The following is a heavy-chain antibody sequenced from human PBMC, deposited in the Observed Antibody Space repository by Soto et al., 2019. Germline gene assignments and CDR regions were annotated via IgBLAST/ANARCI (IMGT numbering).Heavy chain of an antibody. V-gene: IGHV3-30-3*01. CDR1: GFTFSSYA. CDR2: ISYDGSNK. D-gene: IGHD3-3*01. Sequence: GSLRLSCAASGFTFSSYAMHWVRQVPGKGLEWVAVISYDGSNKYYADSVKGRFTISRDNSKNTLYLQMNSLRAEDTAVYYCARDPSPPYDFWSGYSPSFDYWGQGTLVTVSS. J-gene: IGHJ4*02. CDR3: ARDPSPPYDFWSGYSPSFDY.